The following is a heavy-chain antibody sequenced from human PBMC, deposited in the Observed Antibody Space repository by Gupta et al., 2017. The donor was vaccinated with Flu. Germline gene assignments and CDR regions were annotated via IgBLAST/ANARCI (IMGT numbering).Heavy chain of an antibody. CDR3: ARLYCSGGSCYHSGGYYYYGMDV. D-gene: IGHD2-15*01. CDR2: INPSGGST. V-gene: IGHV1-46*01. J-gene: IGHJ6*02. Sequence: QVQLVQSGAEVKKPGASVKVSCKASGYTFTSYYMHWLRQAPGPGLEWMGIINPSGGSTSYAQKFQGRVTMTRDTSTSTVYMELSSLRSEDTAVYYCARLYCSGGSCYHSGGYYYYGMDVWGQGTTVTVSS. CDR1: GYTFTSYY.